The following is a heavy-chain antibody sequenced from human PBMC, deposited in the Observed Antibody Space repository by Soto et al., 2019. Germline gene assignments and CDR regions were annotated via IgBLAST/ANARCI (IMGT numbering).Heavy chain of an antibody. CDR2: ISQDGAIA. J-gene: IGHJ4*02. CDR1: GFAFGSYW. D-gene: IGHD1-1*01. V-gene: IGHV3-74*01. CDR3: LRDQRHWTDFADQ. Sequence: VQLVESGGGLVQPGGSLRLSCAASGFAFGSYWMHWVRHAPGKGLVWVSRISQDGAIATQADSVKGRFTISRDNAQNTLFLQMTSLRAVYTAVYYCLRDQRHWTDFADQWGQGTLVTVSS.